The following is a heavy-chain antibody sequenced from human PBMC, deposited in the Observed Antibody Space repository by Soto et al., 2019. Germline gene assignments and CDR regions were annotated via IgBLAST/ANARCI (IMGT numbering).Heavy chain of an antibody. CDR1: GFSFSPYD. J-gene: IGHJ5*02. CDR3: VRERKGYLAP. V-gene: IGHV3-23*01. Sequence: PGWSLRLSCVASGFSFSPYDMNWVRQAPGKGLEWVAGLTGSGDDTYYADSVKGRFTISRVNSKNILYLQMNNLRVDDTALYYCVRERKGYLAPWGEGTLVTVSS. CDR2: LTGSGDDT. D-gene: IGHD2-21*01.